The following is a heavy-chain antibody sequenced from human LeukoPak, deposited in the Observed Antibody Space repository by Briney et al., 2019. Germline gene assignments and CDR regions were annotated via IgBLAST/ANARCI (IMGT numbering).Heavy chain of an antibody. V-gene: IGHV6-1*01. CDR1: GDSVSSKSAA. CDR3: ARQYLGGFDY. J-gene: IGHJ4*02. CDR2: TYYRSKWYN. D-gene: IGHD3-16*01. Sequence: SQTLSLTCAISGDSVSSKSAAWNWVRQSPSSGLEWLGRTYYRSKWYNDYALSVKGRIIINPDTSKNQFSLQLNSVTPEDTAVYYCARQYLGGFDYWGQGTLVTVSS.